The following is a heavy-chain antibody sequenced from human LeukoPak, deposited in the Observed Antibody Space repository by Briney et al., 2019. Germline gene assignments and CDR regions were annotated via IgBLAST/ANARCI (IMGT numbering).Heavy chain of an antibody. D-gene: IGHD2-2*01. Sequence: SETLSLTCTVSGGSISSYYWSWIRQPAGKGLEWIGRIYTSGSTNYNPSLKSRVTMSVDTSKNQFSLKLSSVTAEDTAVYYCARGGGGYCSSTSCYNWFDPWGQGTLVTVSS. CDR2: IYTSGST. J-gene: IGHJ5*02. CDR3: ARGGGGYCSSTSCYNWFDP. CDR1: GGSISSYY. V-gene: IGHV4-4*07.